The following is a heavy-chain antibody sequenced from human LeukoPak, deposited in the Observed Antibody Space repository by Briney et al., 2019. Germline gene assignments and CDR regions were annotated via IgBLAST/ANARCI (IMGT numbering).Heavy chain of an antibody. CDR1: GGSISSYY. J-gene: IGHJ4*02. Sequence: SETLSLTCSVSGGSISSYYWSWIQQPPGKGLEWIGYVYYNKRTNSNPSLKSRVTLSVDTSKNEFSLKLTPMTAADTAVYFCARSPQYFDSLLDGDSRYYFDYWGQGTLVTVSS. V-gene: IGHV4-59*01. CDR2: VYYNKRT. D-gene: IGHD3-9*01. CDR3: ARSPQYFDSLLDGDSRYYFDY.